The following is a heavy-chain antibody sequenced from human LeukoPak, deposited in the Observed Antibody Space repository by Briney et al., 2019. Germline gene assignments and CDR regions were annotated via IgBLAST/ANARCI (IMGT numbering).Heavy chain of an antibody. CDR3: ARVRGGLAKRYFGY. CDR2: INHSGST. V-gene: IGHV4-34*01. J-gene: IGHJ4*02. D-gene: IGHD3-10*01. CDR1: GGSFSGYY. Sequence: PSETLSLTCAVYGGSFSGYYWSWIRQPPGKGMEWIGEINHSGSTNYNPSLKSRVTISVDTSKNQFSLKLSSVTAADTAVYYCARVRGGLAKRYFGYWGQGTLVTVSS.